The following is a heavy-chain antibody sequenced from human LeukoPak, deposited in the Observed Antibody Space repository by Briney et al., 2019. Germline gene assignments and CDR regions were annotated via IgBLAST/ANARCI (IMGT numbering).Heavy chain of an antibody. CDR3: ARGADFWSGYNDY. V-gene: IGHV1-2*02. J-gene: IGHJ4*02. D-gene: IGHD3-3*01. CDR1: GYSFAGYH. CDR2: VNPNGGDT. Sequence: ASVTVSCKSSGYSFAGYHMHWVRQAPGQGLEWMGWVNPNGGDTNYAQKIQGRVTMTRDSSVSTAYIELSGLRSDDTAVYYCARGADFWSGYNDYWGQGTLVSVSS.